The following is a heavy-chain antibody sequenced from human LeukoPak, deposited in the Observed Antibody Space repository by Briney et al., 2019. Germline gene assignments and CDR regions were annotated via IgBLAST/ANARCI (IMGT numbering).Heavy chain of an antibody. V-gene: IGHV3-30*02. CDR2: IRYDGSNK. D-gene: IGHD3-10*01. CDR3: AKVGYYPHDAFDI. Sequence: GGSLRLSCAASGFTFSSYGMHWVRQAPGKGLEWVAFIRYDGSNKYYADSVKGRFTISRDNSKNTLYLQMNSLRAEDTAVYYCAKVGYYPHDAFDIWGQGTMVTVSS. CDR1: GFTFSSYG. J-gene: IGHJ3*02.